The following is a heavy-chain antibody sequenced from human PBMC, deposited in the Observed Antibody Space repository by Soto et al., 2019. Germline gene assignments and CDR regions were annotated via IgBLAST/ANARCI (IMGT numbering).Heavy chain of an antibody. CDR1: GYRFTTYW. V-gene: IGHV5-51*01. CDR2: IHPGDSDT. CDR3: ARQENLSPYYYAMDV. J-gene: IGHJ6*02. Sequence: GESLKISCKVSGYRFTTYWIAWVRQMPGKGLEWMGIIHPGDSDTRYSPSFQGQVTISADKSVGTAFLQWSRLKASDTATYYCARQENLSPYYYAMDVWGQVTTVTVSS.